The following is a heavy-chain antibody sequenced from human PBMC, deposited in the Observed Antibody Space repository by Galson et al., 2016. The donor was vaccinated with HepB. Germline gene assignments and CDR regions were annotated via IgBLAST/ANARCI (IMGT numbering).Heavy chain of an antibody. V-gene: IGHV3-23*01. CDR1: GFTFSNHV. J-gene: IGHJ6*02. CDR3: AKGGAVDVTFYYYGFDV. D-gene: IGHD6-19*01. Sequence: SLRLSCAASGFTFSNHVMSWIRQAPGKGLEWVAAISGGGDNTYYSDSVKGRFPISRDNAKNTLYLQVDSLRDEDRAVYYCAKGGAVDVTFYYYGFDVWGQGTTVTVSS. CDR2: ISGGGDNT.